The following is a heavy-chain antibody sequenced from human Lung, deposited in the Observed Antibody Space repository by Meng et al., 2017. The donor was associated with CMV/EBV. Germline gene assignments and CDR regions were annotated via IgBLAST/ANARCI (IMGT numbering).Heavy chain of an antibody. Sequence: QLLQSGAEVKKPGASVNVSCKASGYTFTSYAMHWVRQAPGQGLEWMGWINPNSGGTNYAQKFQGWVTMTRDTSISTAYMELSRLRSDDTAVYYCARDWEGSWAVFDYWGQGTLVTVSS. J-gene: IGHJ4*02. V-gene: IGHV1-2*04. CDR1: GYTFTSYA. CDR3: ARDWEGSWAVFDY. CDR2: INPNSGGT. D-gene: IGHD6-13*01.